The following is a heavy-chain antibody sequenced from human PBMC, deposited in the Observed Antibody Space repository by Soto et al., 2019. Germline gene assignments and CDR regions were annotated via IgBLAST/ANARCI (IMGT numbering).Heavy chain of an antibody. CDR1: GYTFTTNG. J-gene: IGHJ4*02. CDR2: ISARNGDT. D-gene: IGHD3-10*01. CDR3: ARVQVLPNPAADF. V-gene: IGHV1-18*04. Sequence: GASVKVSCKASGYTFTTNGIIWVRQAPGQHLEWLGWISARNGDTKYAQGFQGRVTLTTDTSTTTAYMELMNLRSDDTAVYLCARVQVLPNPAADFWGQGTLVTVSS.